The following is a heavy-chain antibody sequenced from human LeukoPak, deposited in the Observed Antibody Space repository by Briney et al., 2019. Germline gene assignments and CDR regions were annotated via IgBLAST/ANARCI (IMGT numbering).Heavy chain of an antibody. CDR1: GDSIRSYY. CDR3: ARQLYSGSFSHFDY. Sequence: SETLSLTCTVSGDSIRSYYWSWIRQPPGKGLEWIGYIYYSGSTNYNPSLKSRVTISKDTSKNQFSLELSSVTAADTAVYYCARQLYSGSFSHFDYWGQGTLVTVSS. J-gene: IGHJ4*02. D-gene: IGHD1-26*01. V-gene: IGHV4-59*08. CDR2: IYYSGST.